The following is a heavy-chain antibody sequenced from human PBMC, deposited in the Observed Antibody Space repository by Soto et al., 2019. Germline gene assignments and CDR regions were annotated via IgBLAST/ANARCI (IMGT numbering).Heavy chain of an antibody. D-gene: IGHD1-1*01. CDR1: GHTLTELS. V-gene: IGHV1-24*01. CDR3: AAAGTRWLHSPFAQ. CDR2: FDPEDVET. J-gene: IGHJ4*02. Sequence: QVQLVQSGAEVKKPGASVKVSCKVSGHTLTELSMHWVRLAPGKGLEWMGGFDPEDVETISAQKFQGRVTMTDDTSTDSTYLELSRLRSEDAAVYCCAAAGTRWLHSPFAQWCQATLVTISS.